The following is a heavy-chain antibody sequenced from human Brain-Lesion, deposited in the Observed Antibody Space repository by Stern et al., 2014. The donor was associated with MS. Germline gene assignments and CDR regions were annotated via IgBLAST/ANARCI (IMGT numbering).Heavy chain of an antibody. CDR3: ARGHIPYAYNYLFDY. V-gene: IGHV3-33*01. CDR1: GFTFSSYG. J-gene: IGHJ4*02. D-gene: IGHD5-24*01. CDR2: AWPDGSNP. Sequence: VHLVESGGGVVQPGTSLRLSCAASGFTFSSYGMHWVRQAPGKGLEWVALAWPDGSNPYYTKSVKGRFTISRDNSKNTLSLQMNSLTAEDTAVYYCARGHIPYAYNYLFDYWGQGTLVTVSS.